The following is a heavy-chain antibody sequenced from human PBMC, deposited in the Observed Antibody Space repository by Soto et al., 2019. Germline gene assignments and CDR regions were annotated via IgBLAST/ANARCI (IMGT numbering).Heavy chain of an antibody. CDR1: GGSFSDYY. CDR3: AREDLATVTAVYYYYMDV. V-gene: IGHV4-34*01. CDR2: VNHSGST. D-gene: IGHD4-4*01. J-gene: IGHJ6*03. Sequence: SETLSLTCTVYGGSFSDYYWTWIRQPPGKGLEWIGEVNHSGSTNYNPSLESRVTISVDTSKNQFSLKVNSVTAADTAVYYCAREDLATVTAVYYYYMDVWGKGTTVTVSS.